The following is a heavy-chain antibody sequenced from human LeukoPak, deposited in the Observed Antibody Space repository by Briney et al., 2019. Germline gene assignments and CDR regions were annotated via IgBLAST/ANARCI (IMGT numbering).Heavy chain of an antibody. D-gene: IGHD3-22*01. CDR1: GFTFSSYS. CDR3: AKEFHQMTYYYDSSGYPSCDY. Sequence: GGSLRLSCAASGFTFSSYSMNWVRQAPGKGLEWVSSISSSSSYIYYADSVKGRFTISRDNSKKTLYLQMNSLRAEDTAVYYCAKEFHQMTYYYDSSGYPSCDYWGQGTLVTVSS. V-gene: IGHV3-21*01. J-gene: IGHJ4*02. CDR2: ISSSSSYI.